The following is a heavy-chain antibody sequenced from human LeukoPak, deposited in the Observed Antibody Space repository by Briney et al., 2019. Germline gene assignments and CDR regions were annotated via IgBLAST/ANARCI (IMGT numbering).Heavy chain of an antibody. CDR2: INPSGGST. J-gene: IGHJ4*02. CDR1: GYTFTSYG. D-gene: IGHD3-22*01. CDR3: ARGEGNHYYDSSGPDDY. V-gene: IGHV1-46*01. Sequence: ASVKVSCKASGYTFTSYGISWVRQAPGQGLEWMGIINPSGGSTSYAQKFQGRVTMTRDTSTSTVYMELSSLRSEDTAVYYCARGEGNHYYDSSGPDDYWGQGTLVTVSS.